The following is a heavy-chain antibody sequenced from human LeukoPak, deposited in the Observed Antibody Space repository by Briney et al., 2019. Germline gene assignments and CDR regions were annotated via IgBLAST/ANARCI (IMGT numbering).Heavy chain of an antibody. CDR3: ARDRGVLGSGWTYYWFDP. Sequence: ASVKVSCKASGYTFTSYYMHWVRQAPGQGLEWMGIINPSGGSTSYAQKFQGRVTMTRDTSTSTVYMELSSLRSEDTAVYYCARDRGVLGSGWTYYWFDPWGQGTLVTVSS. D-gene: IGHD6-19*01. CDR2: INPSGGST. V-gene: IGHV1-46*01. CDR1: GYTFTSYY. J-gene: IGHJ5*02.